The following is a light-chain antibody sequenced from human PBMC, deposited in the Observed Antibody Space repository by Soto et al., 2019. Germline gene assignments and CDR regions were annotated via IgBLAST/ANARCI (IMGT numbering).Light chain of an antibody. J-gene: IGLJ2*01. CDR1: SSDVVGYNY. Sequence: QSALTQPRSVSGSPGQSVTISCTGTSSDVVGYNYVSWYQQHPGKAPKLMIYDVSKRPSGVPDRFSGSKSGNTASLNISGLQAEDDADYYCCSYAGSYTLFGGGTKVTVL. CDR2: DVS. V-gene: IGLV2-11*01. CDR3: CSYAGSYTL.